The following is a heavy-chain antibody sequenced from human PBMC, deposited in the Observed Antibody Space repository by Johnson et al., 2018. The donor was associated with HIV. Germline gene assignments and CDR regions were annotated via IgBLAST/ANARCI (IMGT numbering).Heavy chain of an antibody. D-gene: IGHD3-22*01. Sequence: QMQLVESGGGLVKPGGSLILSCAASGFAFSDYYMAWIRQAPGKGLEWVSFISSGSHTIYYADSVKGRFTISRDNSKNSLYLQMNSLRAEDTAMYYCARDPYNNGGYGAFDIWGQGTMVTVSS. CDR1: GFAFSDYY. CDR3: ARDPYNNGGYGAFDI. CDR2: ISSGSHTI. J-gene: IGHJ3*02. V-gene: IGHV3-11*04.